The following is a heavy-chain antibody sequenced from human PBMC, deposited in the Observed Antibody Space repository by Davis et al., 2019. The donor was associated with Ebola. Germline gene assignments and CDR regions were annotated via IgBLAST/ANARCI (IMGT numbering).Heavy chain of an antibody. V-gene: IGHV3-23*01. J-gene: IGHJ5*02. CDR3: AKDRGLYCSSTSCYSPWFDP. CDR2: LSGSGGST. D-gene: IGHD2-2*02. Sequence: GESLKISCAASGFTFSSYWMSWVRQAPGKGLEWVSALSGSGGSTYYADSVKGRFTISRDNSKNTLYLQMNSLRAEGTAVYYCAKDRGLYCSSTSCYSPWFDPWGQGTLVTVSS. CDR1: GFTFSSYW.